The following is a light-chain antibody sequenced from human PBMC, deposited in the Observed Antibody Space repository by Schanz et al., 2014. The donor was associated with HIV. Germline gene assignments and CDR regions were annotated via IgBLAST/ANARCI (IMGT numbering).Light chain of an antibody. CDR1: SSDVGGFDY. CDR3: SSFAGNNNLV. CDR2: DVS. J-gene: IGLJ3*02. Sequence: QSALTQPASVSGSPGQSITISCTGTSSDVGGFDYVSWYQQHPGKAPKLIIFDVSSRPSGISNRFSGSKSGNTASLTISGLQVEDEADYYCSSFAGNNNLVFGGGTKLTVL. V-gene: IGLV2-14*03.